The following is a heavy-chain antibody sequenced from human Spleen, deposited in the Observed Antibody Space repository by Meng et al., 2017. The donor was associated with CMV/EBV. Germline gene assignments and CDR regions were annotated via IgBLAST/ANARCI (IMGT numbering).Heavy chain of an antibody. Sequence: WLRQHPGKGLEWMGIIYPSDSDARYSPSFQGQVTMSADRSISTAYLQWSSLKASDTAMYYCARLDDANSFDPWGQGTLVTVSS. J-gene: IGHJ5*02. CDR2: IYPSDSDA. D-gene: IGHD4-23*01. CDR3: ARLDDANSFDP. V-gene: IGHV5-51*01.